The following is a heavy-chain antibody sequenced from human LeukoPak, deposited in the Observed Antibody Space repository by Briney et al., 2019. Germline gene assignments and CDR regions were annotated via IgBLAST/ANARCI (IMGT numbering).Heavy chain of an antibody. CDR1: GYSFTSYW. CDR3: ASLSDFWSGYMTS. J-gene: IGHJ4*02. Sequence: GESLKISCKGSGYSFTSYWIGWVRQMPGKGLECMGIIYPGDSDTRYSPSFQGQVTISADKSINTAYLQWSSLKASDTAMYYCASLSDFWSGYMTSWGQGTLVTVSS. D-gene: IGHD3-3*01. V-gene: IGHV5-51*01. CDR2: IYPGDSDT.